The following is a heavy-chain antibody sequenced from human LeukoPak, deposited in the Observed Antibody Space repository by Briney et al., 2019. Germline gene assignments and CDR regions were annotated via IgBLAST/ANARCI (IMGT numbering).Heavy chain of an antibody. Sequence: ASVKISCKASGFSFTSYDINWVRQAPGQGLEWMGWMNPIKGSTGYAWKFRGRVTMTRDTSTSTAYMELWSLTSEDTAVYYCVRDGEGVAISVNFWFDPWGQGTLVTVSS. CDR1: GFSFTSYD. D-gene: IGHD3-10*01. J-gene: IGHJ5*02. CDR2: MNPIKGST. V-gene: IGHV1-8*02. CDR3: VRDGEGVAISVNFWFDP.